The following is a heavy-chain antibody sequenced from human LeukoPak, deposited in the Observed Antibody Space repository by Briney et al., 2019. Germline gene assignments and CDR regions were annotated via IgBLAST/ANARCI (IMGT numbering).Heavy chain of an antibody. J-gene: IGHJ4*02. D-gene: IGHD3-9*01. Sequence: GGSLRLSCAASGFTFSSYSMNWVRQAPGKGLEWVSYISSSSSTIYYADSVKGRFTISRDNAKNSLYLQMNSLRAEDTAVYYCARDYEHYDILTGYYNPAYYFDYWGQGTLVTVSS. CDR1: GFTFSSYS. CDR2: ISSSSSTI. V-gene: IGHV3-48*01. CDR3: ARDYEHYDILTGYYNPAYYFDY.